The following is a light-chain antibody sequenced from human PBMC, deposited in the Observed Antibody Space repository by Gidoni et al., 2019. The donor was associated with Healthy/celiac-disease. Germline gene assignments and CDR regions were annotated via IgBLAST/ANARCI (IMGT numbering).Light chain of an antibody. V-gene: IGKV1-5*01. Sequence: DIQMTQSPSTLSASVGDRVTITCRPSQSISSWLAWYQQKPGKAPKLLIYDASSLESGVPSRFSGSGSGTEFTLTISSLQPDDFATYYCQQYNSYPFTFGPGTKVEIK. CDR2: DAS. J-gene: IGKJ3*01. CDR1: QSISSW. CDR3: QQYNSYPFT.